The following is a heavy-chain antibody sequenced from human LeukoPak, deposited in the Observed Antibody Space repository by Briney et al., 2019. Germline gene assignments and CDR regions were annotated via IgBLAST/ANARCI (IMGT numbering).Heavy chain of an antibody. D-gene: IGHD1-14*01. J-gene: IGHJ3*01. CDR1: GFIFSNYG. CDR3: AKSRAPTADPDAFDV. Sequence: GGPLRLSCVGSGFIFSNYGIHWVRQAPGKGLEGVAFIRYGGNIEYYADSVKGRFTISRDNSKRSLYLQMNSLRSEDTALYYCAKSRAPTADPDAFDVWGQGTMVTVSS. V-gene: IGHV3-30*02. CDR2: IRYGGNIE.